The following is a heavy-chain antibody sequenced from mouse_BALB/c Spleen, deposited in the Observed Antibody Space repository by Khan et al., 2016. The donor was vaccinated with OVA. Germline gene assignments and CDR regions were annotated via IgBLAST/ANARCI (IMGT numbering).Heavy chain of an antibody. Sequence: DVQLQESGPGLVKPSQSLSLTYTVTGYSITSEYAWNWIRQFPGNKLEWMGYINYSGNTRFNPSLKSRASITRDTSQNQFFLQLNSVTTEDTATYYCERKDYYDYDPFPYWGQGTLVTVSA. D-gene: IGHD2-4*01. J-gene: IGHJ3*01. V-gene: IGHV3-2*02. CDR2: INYSGNT. CDR1: GYSITSEYA. CDR3: ERKDYYDYDPFPY.